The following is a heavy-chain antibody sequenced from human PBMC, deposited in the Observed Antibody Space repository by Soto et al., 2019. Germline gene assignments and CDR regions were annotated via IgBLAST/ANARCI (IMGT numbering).Heavy chain of an antibody. Sequence: TLSLTCTVSGGSISSGGYYWSWIRQHPGKGLEWIEYIYYSGSTYYNPPLKSRVTISVDTSKNQFSLKLSSVTAADTAVYYCARDLSGYDYYGMAVRGRGTTVTVSS. CDR3: ARDLSGYDYYGMAV. J-gene: IGHJ6*02. V-gene: IGHV4-31*03. D-gene: IGHD3-3*01. CDR2: IYYSGST. CDR1: GGSISSGGYY.